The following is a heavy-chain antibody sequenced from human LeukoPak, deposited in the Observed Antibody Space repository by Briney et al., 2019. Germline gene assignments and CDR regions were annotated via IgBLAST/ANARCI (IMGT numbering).Heavy chain of an antibody. CDR1: GYSFTSYW. D-gene: IGHD2-15*01. CDR3: ARLLGYSKVVFSPGGAFDI. J-gene: IGHJ3*02. V-gene: IGHV5-51*01. CDR2: IYPGDSDT. Sequence: GESLKISCKGSGYSFTSYWIGWVRQMPGKGLEWMGIIYPGDSDTRYSPSFQGQVTISADKPISTAYLQWSSLKASDTAMYYCARLLGYSKVVFSPGGAFDIWGQGTMVTVSS.